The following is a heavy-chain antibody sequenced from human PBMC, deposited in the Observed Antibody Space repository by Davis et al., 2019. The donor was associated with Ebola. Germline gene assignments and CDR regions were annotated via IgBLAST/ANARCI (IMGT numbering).Heavy chain of an antibody. CDR1: GFTFTSSA. CDR3: AAYSGSYANFDY. Sequence: SVKVSCKASGFTFTSSAVQWVRQARGQRLEWIGWIVVGSGNTNYAQKFQERVTITRDMSTSTAYMELSSLRSEDTAVYYCAAYSGSYANFDYWGQGTLVTVSS. D-gene: IGHD1-26*01. V-gene: IGHV1-58*01. CDR2: IVVGSGNT. J-gene: IGHJ4*02.